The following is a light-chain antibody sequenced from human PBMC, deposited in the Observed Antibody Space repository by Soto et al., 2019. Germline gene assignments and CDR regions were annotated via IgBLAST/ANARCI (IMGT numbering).Light chain of an antibody. J-gene: IGKJ3*01. CDR1: QSVSSSY. CDR2: GAS. CDR3: QQYGSPLFT. Sequence: EIVLTQSPGTLSLSPGERATLSCRASQSVSSSYLAWYQQNPGQAPRVLIYGASSRATGIPDTFSGSGSAAAFPLTISSLEPEDFAVYYCQQYGSPLFTCGPGTKVDIK. V-gene: IGKV3-20*01.